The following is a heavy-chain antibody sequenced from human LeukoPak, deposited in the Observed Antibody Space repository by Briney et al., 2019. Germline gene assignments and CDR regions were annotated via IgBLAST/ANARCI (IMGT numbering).Heavy chain of an antibody. Sequence: SQTPSLTCAISGDSVSSNSATWNWIRQSPSRGLEWLGGTYYRSKWYNDYAVSMKSRITINPDTSKNQFSLQLNSVTPEDTAVYYCARRKAATFGMDVWGQGTTVTVSS. CDR2: TYYRSKWYN. V-gene: IGHV6-1*01. CDR1: GDSVSSNSAT. J-gene: IGHJ6*02. CDR3: ARRKAATFGMDV. D-gene: IGHD6-25*01.